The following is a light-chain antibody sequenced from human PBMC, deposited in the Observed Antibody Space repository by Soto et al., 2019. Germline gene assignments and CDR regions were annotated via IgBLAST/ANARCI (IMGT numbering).Light chain of an antibody. V-gene: IGLV1-47*01. CDR2: RIN. CDR3: PAWDDSLSGPV. CDR1: SSNIGSNY. J-gene: IGLJ2*01. Sequence: QSVLTQPPSASGTPGQRVTISCSGSSSNIGSNYVYWYQQFPGTAPKLLIYRINQRPSGVPDRFSGSKSGTSASLAISGLRSEDEADYYCPAWDDSLSGPVFGGGTKLTVL.